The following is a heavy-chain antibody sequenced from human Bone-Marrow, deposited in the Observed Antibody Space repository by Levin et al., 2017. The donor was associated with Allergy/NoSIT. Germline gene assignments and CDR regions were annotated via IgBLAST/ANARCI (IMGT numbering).Heavy chain of an antibody. D-gene: IGHD3-9*01. J-gene: IGHJ6*03. Sequence: GGSLRLSCAASGFTFSSYGMHWVRQAPGKGLEWVAIISYDGSEKNYADSVKGRFTISRDNSKNTLDLQMNSLRAEDTAVYYCAKGGFRVRLRYFSYFYYSLAVWGKGSAVAGS. CDR3: AKGGFRVRLRYFSYFYYSLAV. CDR2: ISYDGSEK. CDR1: GFTFSSYG. V-gene: IGHV3-30*18.